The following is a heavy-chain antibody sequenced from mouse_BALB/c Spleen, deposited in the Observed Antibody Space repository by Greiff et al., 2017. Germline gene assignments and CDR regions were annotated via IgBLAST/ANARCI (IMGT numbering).Heavy chain of an antibody. D-gene: IGHD1-1*01. V-gene: IGHV5-12-1*01. CDR2: ISSGGGST. J-gene: IGHJ3*01. CDR1: GFAFSSYD. CDR3: ARQDYGSSFAY. Sequence: EVKLQESGGGLVKPGGSLKLSCAASGFAFSSYDMSWVRQTPEKRLEWVAYISSGGGSTYYPDTVKGRFTISRDNAKNTLYLQMSSLKSEDTAMYYCARQDYGSSFAYWGQGTLVTVSA.